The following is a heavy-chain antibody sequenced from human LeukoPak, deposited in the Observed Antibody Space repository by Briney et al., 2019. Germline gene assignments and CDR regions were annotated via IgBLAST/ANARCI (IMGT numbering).Heavy chain of an antibody. CDR1: GYTFTSYG. V-gene: IGHV1-18*01. J-gene: IGHJ5*02. Sequence: ASVTVSCKASGYTFTSYGISWVRQAPGQGLEWMGWISAYNGNTNYARKLQGRVTMTTDTSTSTAYMELRSLRSDDTAVYYCAREAIYAWFDPWGQGTLVTVSS. CDR2: ISAYNGNT. CDR3: AREAIYAWFDP. D-gene: IGHD2/OR15-2a*01.